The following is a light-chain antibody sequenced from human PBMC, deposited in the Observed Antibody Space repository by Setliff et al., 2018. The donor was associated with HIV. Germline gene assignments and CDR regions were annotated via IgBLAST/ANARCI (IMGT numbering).Light chain of an antibody. Sequence: PGQRVTISCTGSSSNIGAGFDVHWYQQFPGTAPKLLIYSFTNRPSGVPDRFSGSKSGTSASPAIAGLQAEDEADYYCQSYDSSLSGYVFGTGTKVTVL. CDR3: QSYDSSLSGYV. V-gene: IGLV1-40*01. CDR1: SSNIGAGFD. J-gene: IGLJ1*01. CDR2: SFT.